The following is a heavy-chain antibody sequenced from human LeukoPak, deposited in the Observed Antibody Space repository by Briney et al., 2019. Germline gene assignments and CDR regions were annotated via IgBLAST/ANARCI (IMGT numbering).Heavy chain of an antibody. CDR2: ISYDGSNK. J-gene: IGHJ5*01. V-gene: IGHV3-30*03. D-gene: IGHD2-2*01. CDR3: AREDIVVVPGDS. Sequence: GGSLRLSCAASGFTFSSYGMHWVRQAPGKGLEWVAVISYDGSNKYYADSVKGRFTISRDNSKNTLYLQMNSLRAEDTAVYYCAREDIVVVPGDSWGQGTLVTVSS. CDR1: GFTFSSYG.